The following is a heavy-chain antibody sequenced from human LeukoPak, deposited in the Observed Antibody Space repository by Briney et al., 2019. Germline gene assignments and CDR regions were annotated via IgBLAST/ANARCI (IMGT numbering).Heavy chain of an antibody. D-gene: IGHD1-26*01. V-gene: IGHV3-21*01. Sequence: PGGSLRLSCAVSGFTFSSYSMNWVRQAPGKGLEWVSSIVITTTYIYYADSVKGRFTISRDNAKNSLYLQMNSLRTEDTAVYYCARFQRVGASAPHVGFDYWGQGTLVTVSS. CDR2: IVITTTYI. CDR1: GFTFSSYS. J-gene: IGHJ4*02. CDR3: ARFQRVGASAPHVGFDY.